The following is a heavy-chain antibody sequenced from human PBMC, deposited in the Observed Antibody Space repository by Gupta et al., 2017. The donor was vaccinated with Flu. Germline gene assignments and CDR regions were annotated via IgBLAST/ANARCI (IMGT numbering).Heavy chain of an antibody. V-gene: IGHV3-72*01. CDR1: GFTYSAPY. Sequence: EVQLVESGGGLVQPVGSLRLSCEGSGFTYSAPYLHWVRQTPGKGLEWVARIKNKASGYTTQYAASVKGRFIISRDDSKNSLSLQMNSLNTEDTAIYYCIRDWNTAMFDWGQGALVTVSS. CDR3: IRDWNTAMFD. D-gene: IGHD5-18*01. J-gene: IGHJ4*02. CDR2: IKNKASGYTT.